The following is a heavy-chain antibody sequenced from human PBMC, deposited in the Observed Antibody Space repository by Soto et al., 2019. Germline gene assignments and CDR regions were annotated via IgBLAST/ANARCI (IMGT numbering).Heavy chain of an antibody. Sequence: PSETLPLTCTVSGGSITGYHWSRIRQPAGEGLEWIGRIYSSGSTKYNPSLKSRVTMSVDTSKNQFSLNLISVTAADTAVYYCARSGGSFNLDFWGLGTLVTVSS. CDR3: ARSGGSFNLDF. V-gene: IGHV4-4*07. CDR1: GGSITGYH. CDR2: IYSSGST. D-gene: IGHD1-26*01. J-gene: IGHJ4*02.